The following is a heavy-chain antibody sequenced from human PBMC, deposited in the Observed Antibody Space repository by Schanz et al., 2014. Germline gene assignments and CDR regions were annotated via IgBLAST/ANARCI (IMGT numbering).Heavy chain of an antibody. J-gene: IGHJ4*02. CDR3: ASSGAGYSSSCDFDY. D-gene: IGHD6-13*01. Sequence: QVQLVQSGTEVKKPGASVKVSCKASGYTFTSYGISWVRQAPGQGLEWMGRIIPILGIANYAQKFQDTVTITADTSTTTAYMDVSSLRSEDTAVYYCASSGAGYSSSCDFDYWGQGSLVTVSS. CDR1: GYTFTSYG. V-gene: IGHV1-69*09. CDR2: IIPILGIA.